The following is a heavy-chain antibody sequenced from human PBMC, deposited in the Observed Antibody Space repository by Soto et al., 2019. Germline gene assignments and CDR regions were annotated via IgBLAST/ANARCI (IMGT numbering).Heavy chain of an antibody. CDR2: IIPIFGTA. CDR1: GGTFSSYA. D-gene: IGHD1-7*01. J-gene: IGHJ6*02. V-gene: IGHV1-69*06. CDR3: AREGTGTTMVYYYYGMDV. Sequence: GASVKVSCKASGGTFSSYAISWVRQAPGQGHEWMGGIIPIFGTANYAQKFQGRVTITADKSTSTAYMELSSLRSEDTAVYYCAREGTGTTMVYYYYGMDVWGQGTTVTVSS.